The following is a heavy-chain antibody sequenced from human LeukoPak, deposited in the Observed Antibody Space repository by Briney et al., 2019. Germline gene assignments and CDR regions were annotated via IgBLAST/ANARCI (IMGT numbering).Heavy chain of an antibody. J-gene: IGHJ6*03. D-gene: IGHD2-2*01. CDR3: ARVEWNRSSTSCYYYYYYYMDV. CDR2: IYYSGST. Sequence: PSQTLSLTCTVSGGSISSGGYYWSWIRQHPGKGLEWIGYIYYSGSTYYNPSLKSRVTISVDTSKNQFSLKLSSVTAADTAVYYCARVEWNRSSTSCYYYYYYYMDVWGKGTTVTVSS. V-gene: IGHV4-31*03. CDR1: GGSISSGGYY.